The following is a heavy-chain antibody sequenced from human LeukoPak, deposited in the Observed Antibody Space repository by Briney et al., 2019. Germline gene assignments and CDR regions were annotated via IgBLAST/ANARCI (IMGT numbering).Heavy chain of an antibody. CDR1: GYSFTSYW. V-gene: IGHV5-51*01. Sequence: GESLKISCKGSGYSFTSYWIGWVRQMPGKGLEWMGIIYPGDSDTRYSPSFQGQVTTSADKSISTACLQWSSLKASDTAMYYCARRTYYYDSSGYTHNPLDYWGQGTLVTVSS. J-gene: IGHJ4*02. CDR2: IYPGDSDT. D-gene: IGHD3-22*01. CDR3: ARRTYYYDSSGYTHNPLDY.